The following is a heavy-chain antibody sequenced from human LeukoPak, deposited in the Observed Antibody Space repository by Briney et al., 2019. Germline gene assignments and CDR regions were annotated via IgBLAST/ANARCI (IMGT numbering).Heavy chain of an antibody. Sequence: GGSLRLSCAASGFTFSSYAMSWVRQAPGKGLEWVSAISGSGGSTYYADSVKGRFTISRDNAKNSLYLQMNSLRAEDTALYYCARLGAHFGVVIYYYYMDVWGKGTTVTVSS. CDR1: GFTFSSYA. D-gene: IGHD3-3*01. V-gene: IGHV3-23*01. CDR3: ARLGAHFGVVIYYYYMDV. CDR2: ISGSGGST. J-gene: IGHJ6*03.